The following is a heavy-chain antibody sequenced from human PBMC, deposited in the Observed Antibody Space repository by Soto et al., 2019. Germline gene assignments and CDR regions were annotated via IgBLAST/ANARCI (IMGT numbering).Heavy chain of an antibody. Sequence: EVQLLESGGGLVQPGGSLRLSCAASGFTFSSYAMSWVRQAPGKGLEWVSAISGSGGSTYYADSVKGRFTISRDNSKNTLYQQKNSLRAEDTAVYYCAKYTAMVTIQYYYYGMDVWGQGTTVTVSS. V-gene: IGHV3-23*01. CDR2: ISGSGGST. CDR1: GFTFSSYA. CDR3: AKYTAMVTIQYYYYGMDV. J-gene: IGHJ6*02. D-gene: IGHD5-18*01.